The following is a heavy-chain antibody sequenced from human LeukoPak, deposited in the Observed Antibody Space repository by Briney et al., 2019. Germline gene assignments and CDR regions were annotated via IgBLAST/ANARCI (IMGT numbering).Heavy chain of an antibody. Sequence: GGSLRLSCAASGFTFSSYWMSWVRRAPGKGLEWVANIKQDGSEKYYVDSVKGRFTISRDNAKNSLYLQMNSLRAEDTAVYYCAREGSYDAFDIWGQGTMVTVSS. CDR3: AREGSYDAFDI. CDR1: GFTFSSYW. J-gene: IGHJ3*02. V-gene: IGHV3-7*01. D-gene: IGHD3-10*01. CDR2: IKQDGSEK.